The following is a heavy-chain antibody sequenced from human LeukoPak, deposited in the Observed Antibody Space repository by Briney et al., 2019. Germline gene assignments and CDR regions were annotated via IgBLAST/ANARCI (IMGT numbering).Heavy chain of an antibody. Sequence: ASVKVSCKTSGYTFTGFYIHWVRQAPGQGLEWMGWINPNSGGTNSAQKFQGRVIMTRDTSINTAYMESSRLRSDDTAVYYCARDSGDRGVAPSYWGQGTLVTVSS. D-gene: IGHD3-10*01. CDR3: ARDSGDRGVAPSY. CDR1: GYTFTGFY. J-gene: IGHJ4*02. V-gene: IGHV1-2*02. CDR2: INPNSGGT.